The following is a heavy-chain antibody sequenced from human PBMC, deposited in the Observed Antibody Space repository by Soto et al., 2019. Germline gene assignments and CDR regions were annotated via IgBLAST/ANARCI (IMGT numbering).Heavy chain of an antibody. J-gene: IGHJ6*03. V-gene: IGHV4-30-2*01. CDR1: GDSISSRRYT. D-gene: IGHD3-10*01. Sequence: QLQLQESGSGLVKPLQTLSLTCAISGDSISSRRYTWTWIRQPPGKGLEWIGYIYPSGAAYYNPSHNRRVTTALETSKNWFARNVKSATAANTAVYYCARAVFSSILYIDFWGQGTTVTVSS. CDR2: IYPSGAA. CDR3: ARAVFSSILYIDF.